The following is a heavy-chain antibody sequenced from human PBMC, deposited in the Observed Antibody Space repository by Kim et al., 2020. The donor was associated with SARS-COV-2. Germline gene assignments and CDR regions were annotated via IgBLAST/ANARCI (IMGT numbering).Heavy chain of an antibody. D-gene: IGHD3-10*01. J-gene: IGHJ4*02. CDR1: KFTFSSSW. V-gene: IGHV3-7*01. CDR3: ARTFVDASGAYYRPLDY. Sequence: GGSLRLSCAASKFTFSSSWMNWVCQAPGKGLEWVANIKQDGSEKYYVDSVKGRFTISRDNAKNSLYLQMNSLRPEDTAVYYCARTFVDASGAYYRPLDYWGQGPLVTVSS. CDR2: IKQDGSEK.